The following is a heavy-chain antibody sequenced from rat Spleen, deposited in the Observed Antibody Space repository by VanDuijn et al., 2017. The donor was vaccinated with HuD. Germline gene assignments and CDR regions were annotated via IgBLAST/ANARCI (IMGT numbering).Heavy chain of an antibody. CDR2: IWGDGST. D-gene: IGHD3-3*01. V-gene: IGHV2-1*01. Sequence: QVQLKESGPGLVQPSQTLSLTCTVSGFSLISNSIHWVRQPPGKGLEWMGGIWGDGSTDYNSALKSRRSISGDTSKSQVFLKRNSLQTEDTAMYFCARKSRSAPFDYWGQGVMVTVSS. CDR1: GFSLISNS. J-gene: IGHJ2*01. CDR3: ARKSRSAPFDY.